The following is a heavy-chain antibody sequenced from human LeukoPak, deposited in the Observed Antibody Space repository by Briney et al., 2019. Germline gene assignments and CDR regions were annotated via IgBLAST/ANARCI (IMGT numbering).Heavy chain of an antibody. CDR2: IYTSGST. CDR1: GGSISSGSYY. J-gene: IGHJ4*02. Sequence: SQTLSLTCTVSGGSISSGSYYWSWIRQPAGKGLEWIGRIYTSGSTNYNPSLKSRVTISVDTSKNRFSLKLSSVTAADTAVYYCARDGSSSWYYFDYWGQGTLVTVSS. D-gene: IGHD6-13*01. V-gene: IGHV4-61*02. CDR3: ARDGSSSWYYFDY.